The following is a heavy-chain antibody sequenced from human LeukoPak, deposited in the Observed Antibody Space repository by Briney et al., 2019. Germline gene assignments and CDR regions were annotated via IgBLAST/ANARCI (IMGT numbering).Heavy chain of an antibody. CDR3: ARDLAPSYCSSTSCYRGGSDY. V-gene: IGHV1-2*02. CDR1: GYTFTGYY. J-gene: IGHJ4*02. Sequence: GASVKVSCKASGYTFTGYYMHWVRQAPGLGLEWMGWINPNSGGTNYAQKFQGRVTMTRDTSISTAYMELSRLRSDDTAVYYCARDLAPSYCSSTSCYRGGSDYWGQGTLVTVSS. D-gene: IGHD2-2*01. CDR2: INPNSGGT.